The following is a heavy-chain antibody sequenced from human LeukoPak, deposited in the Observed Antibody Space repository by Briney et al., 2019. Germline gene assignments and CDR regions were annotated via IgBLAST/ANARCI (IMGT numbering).Heavy chain of an antibody. V-gene: IGHV3-49*05. CDR3: TRAGELWLSFDY. Sequence: KPGGSLRLSCTASGFTFGDYAMSWFRQAPGKGLEWVGFIRSKAYGGTTEYAASVKGRFTISRDDSKSIAYLQMNSLKIEDTAVYYCTRAGELWLSFDYWGQGTLVTVSS. CDR1: GFTFGDYA. J-gene: IGHJ4*02. D-gene: IGHD3-16*01. CDR2: IRSKAYGGTT.